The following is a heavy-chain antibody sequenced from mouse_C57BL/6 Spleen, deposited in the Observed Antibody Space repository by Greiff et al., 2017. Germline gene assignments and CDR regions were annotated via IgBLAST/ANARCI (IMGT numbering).Heavy chain of an antibody. D-gene: IGHD2-3*01. J-gene: IGHJ2*01. Sequence: EVQLVESGEGLVKPGGSLKLSCAASGFTFSSYAMSWVRQTPETRLEWVAYISSGGDYIYYADTVKGRFTISRDNARNTLYLQMSSLKSEDTAMYYCTRDDGDGYYYFDDWGQGTTLTVSS. V-gene: IGHV5-9-1*02. CDR2: ISSGGDYI. CDR3: TRDDGDGYYYFDD. CDR1: GFTFSSYA.